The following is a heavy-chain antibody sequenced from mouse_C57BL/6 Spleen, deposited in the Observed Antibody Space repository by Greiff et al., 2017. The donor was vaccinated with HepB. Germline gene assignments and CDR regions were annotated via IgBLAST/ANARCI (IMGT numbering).Heavy chain of an antibody. Sequence: QVQLQQPGAELVKPGASVKLSCKASGYTFTSYWMQWVKQRPGQGLEWIGEIDPSDSYTNYSQKFKGKATLTVDTSSSTAYMQLSSLTSEDSAVYYCARHYGSYFDYWGQGTTLTVSS. CDR3: ARHYGSYFDY. V-gene: IGHV1-50*01. J-gene: IGHJ2*01. D-gene: IGHD1-1*01. CDR1: GYTFTSYW. CDR2: IDPSDSYT.